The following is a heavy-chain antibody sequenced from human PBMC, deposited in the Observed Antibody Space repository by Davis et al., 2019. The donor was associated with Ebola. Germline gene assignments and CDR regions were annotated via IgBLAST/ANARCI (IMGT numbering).Heavy chain of an antibody. J-gene: IGHJ4*02. Sequence: ASVKVSCKASGYTFNLYGISWVRQAPGQGLEWMGWISAYNGNTNYAQRFQDRVTMTTDTSTNTAYMEVRGLRSDDTAVYYCARDGSVASIELDYWGQGTLVTVSS. CDR2: ISAYNGNT. V-gene: IGHV1-18*01. CDR3: ARDGSVASIELDY. D-gene: IGHD6-19*01. CDR1: GYTFNLYG.